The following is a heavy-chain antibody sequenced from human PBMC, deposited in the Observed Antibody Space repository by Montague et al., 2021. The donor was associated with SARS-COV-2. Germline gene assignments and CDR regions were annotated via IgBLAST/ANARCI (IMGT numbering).Heavy chain of an antibody. CDR2: IYYSGST. D-gene: IGHD3-3*01. CDR3: SRKASRSITIFGVVTASYYFDY. Sequence: SETLSLTCTVSGGSISSSSYYWGWIRQPPGKGLEWIGSIYYSGSTYYNPSIKSRVTISVGTSKNQFYLKLSSVTAADTAVYYCSRKASRSITIFGVVTASYYFDYWGQGTLVTVSS. J-gene: IGHJ4*01. CDR1: GGSISSSSYY. V-gene: IGHV4-39*01.